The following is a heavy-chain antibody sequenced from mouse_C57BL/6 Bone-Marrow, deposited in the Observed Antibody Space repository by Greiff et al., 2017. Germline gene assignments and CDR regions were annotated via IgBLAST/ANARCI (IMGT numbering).Heavy chain of an antibody. CDR1: GFNFKDDY. V-gene: IGHV14-4*01. Sequence: EVQLQQSGAELVRPGASVKLSCTASGFNFKDDYMHWVKQRPEQGLEWIGWIDPENGDTEYAEKFQGKATITADPSSNTAYMQLSRLSSEGTAVLYCTLVGFAYWGQGTLVTVSA. CDR2: IDPENGDT. J-gene: IGHJ3*01. CDR3: TLVGFAY. D-gene: IGHD1-1*02.